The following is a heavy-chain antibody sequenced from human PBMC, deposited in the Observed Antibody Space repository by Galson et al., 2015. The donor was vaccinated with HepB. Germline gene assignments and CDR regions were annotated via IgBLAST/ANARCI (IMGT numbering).Heavy chain of an antibody. D-gene: IGHD3-3*01. J-gene: IGHJ3*02. CDR2: ISGSGGST. V-gene: IGHV3-23*01. CDR1: GFTFSSYA. Sequence: SLRLSCAASGFTFSSYAMSWVRQAPGKGLEWVSAISGSGGSTYYADSVKGRFTISRDNSKNTLYLQMNSLRAEDTAVYYCAKSLLHDFWSGYYTDAFDIWGQGTMVTVSS. CDR3: AKSLLHDFWSGYYTDAFDI.